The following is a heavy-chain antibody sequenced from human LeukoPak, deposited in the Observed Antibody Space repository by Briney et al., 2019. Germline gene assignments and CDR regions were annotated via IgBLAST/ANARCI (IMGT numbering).Heavy chain of an antibody. CDR1: GFTFSSYG. CDR3: AKGTRDDDSSGYYVVY. Sequence: GGTLRLSCAASGFTFSSYGMSWVRQAPGKGLEWVSAISGSGGSTYYADSVKGRFTISRDNSKNTLYLQMNSLRAEDTAVYYCAKGTRDDDSSGYYVVYWGQGTLVTVSS. J-gene: IGHJ4*02. CDR2: ISGSGGST. D-gene: IGHD3-22*01. V-gene: IGHV3-23*01.